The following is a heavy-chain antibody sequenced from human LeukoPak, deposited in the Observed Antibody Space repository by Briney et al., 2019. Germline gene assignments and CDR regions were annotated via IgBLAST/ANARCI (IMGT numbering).Heavy chain of an antibody. D-gene: IGHD3-3*01. V-gene: IGHV4-34*01. CDR1: GGSFSGYY. CDR3: ARKVSYYDFWSGYYPAAYNWFDP. CDR2: INHSGST. Sequence: SETLSLTCTVYGGSFSGYYWSWLRQPPGKGLEWVGEINHSGSTNYNPSLKSRVTISVDTSKNQFSLKLSSVTAADTAVYYCARKVSYYDFWSGYYPAAYNWFDPWGQGTLVTVSS. J-gene: IGHJ5*02.